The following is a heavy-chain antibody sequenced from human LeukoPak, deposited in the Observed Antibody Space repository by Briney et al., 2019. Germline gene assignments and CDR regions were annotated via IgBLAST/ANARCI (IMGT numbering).Heavy chain of an antibody. V-gene: IGHV4-59*01. CDR3: AGKKGTMVLLHY. D-gene: IGHD4/OR15-4a*01. CDR1: GGSISSYY. Sequence: SETLSLTCTVSGGSISSYYWSWIRQPPGKGLEWIGYINYSGSTNYNPSIRSRVTMSVDTSKNQFSLKLSSVTAADTAVYYCAGKKGTMVLLHYWGQGALVTVST. CDR2: INYSGST. J-gene: IGHJ4*02.